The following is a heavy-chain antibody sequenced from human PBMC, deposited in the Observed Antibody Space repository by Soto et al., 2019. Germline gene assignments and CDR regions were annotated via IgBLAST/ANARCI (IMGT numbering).Heavy chain of an antibody. V-gene: IGHV1-2*06. D-gene: IGHD2-15*01. CDR2: INPNSGAT. Sequence: GASVKVSCKASGYTFTCYFIHWLRHAPGQGLEWMGRINPNSGATNYARKFQDRVTMTRDTSINTAYMELSSLRSDNTAIYYCAHLPHTPDWFDPWGQGTQVTVSS. CDR1: GYTFTCYF. J-gene: IGHJ5*02. CDR3: AHLPHTPDWFDP.